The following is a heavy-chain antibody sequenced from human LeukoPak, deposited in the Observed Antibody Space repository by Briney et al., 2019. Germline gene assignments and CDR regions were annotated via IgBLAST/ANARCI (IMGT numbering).Heavy chain of an antibody. J-gene: IGHJ4*02. CDR2: MNPNSGNT. Sequence: GASVKVSCKASGYTFTSYDINWVRQATGQGLEWMGWMNPNSGNTGYAQKFQGRVTMTRNTSISTAYMELSSLRSEDTAVYYCAASFTPSITMVRGVPPIDYWGQGTLVTVSS. D-gene: IGHD3-10*01. CDR1: GYTFTSYD. CDR3: AASFTPSITMVRGVPPIDY. V-gene: IGHV1-8*01.